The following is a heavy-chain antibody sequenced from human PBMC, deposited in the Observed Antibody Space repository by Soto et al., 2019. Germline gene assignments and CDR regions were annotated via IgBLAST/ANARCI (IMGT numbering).Heavy chain of an antibody. J-gene: IGHJ3*02. CDR2: IYAAGST. V-gene: IGHV3-66*01. CDR3: ASDSFKPGATGVFEI. CDR1: GFTVSGNY. D-gene: IGHD1-1*01. Sequence: EVQLVASGGGLVQPGGSLRLSCAASGFTVSGNYMSWVRQAPGQGLEWVSVIYAAGSTYYIDSVNGRFTISRDNSKNPRYLQMNSLRAEDTAVYDCASDSFKPGATGVFEIWGQGTRVTVSS.